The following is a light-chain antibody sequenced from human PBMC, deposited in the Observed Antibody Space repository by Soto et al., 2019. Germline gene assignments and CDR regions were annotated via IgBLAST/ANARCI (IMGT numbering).Light chain of an antibody. CDR3: SLYSSTGGLI. CDR1: TTDIDNYDS. V-gene: IGLV2-18*01. CDR2: YLN. Sequence: QSALTQPPSVSGSPGQSVTISRTATTTDIDNYDSVSWNPQAPGTAPKLIIYYLNNRPSGAPDRFSGSTSGNTASLTISGLQAEDETDYFCSLYSSTGGLIFGPGTKVTVL. J-gene: IGLJ1*01.